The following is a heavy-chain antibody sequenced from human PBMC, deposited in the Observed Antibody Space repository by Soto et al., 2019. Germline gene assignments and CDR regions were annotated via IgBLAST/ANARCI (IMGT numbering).Heavy chain of an antibody. J-gene: IGHJ4*02. D-gene: IGHD6-19*01. CDR3: AKGVKQWVPGWYFDY. Sequence: AISGSGGSTHYADSVKGRFTISRDNSKNTLYLQMNSLRAEDTAVYYCAKGVKQWVPGWYFDYWGQGTLVTVSS. V-gene: IGHV3-23*01. CDR2: ISGSGGST.